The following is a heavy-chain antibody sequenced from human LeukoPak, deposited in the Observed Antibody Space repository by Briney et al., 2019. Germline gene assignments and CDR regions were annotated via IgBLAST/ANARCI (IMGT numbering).Heavy chain of an antibody. D-gene: IGHD2-2*01. CDR1: GYSFTSYH. CDR3: ARGAGYCSSTSCHVREALNWFDP. Sequence: GASVKVSCKTSGYSFTSYHIHWVRQAPGQGLEWMGIINPSDGSTSYAQRFQGRVTMTRDTSTSTVYMELSSLRSEDTAIYYCARGAGYCSSTSCHVREALNWFDPWGQGTLVTVSS. CDR2: INPSDGST. J-gene: IGHJ5*02. V-gene: IGHV1-46*01.